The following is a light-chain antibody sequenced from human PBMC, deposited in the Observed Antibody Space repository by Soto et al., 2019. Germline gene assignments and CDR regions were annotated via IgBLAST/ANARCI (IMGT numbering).Light chain of an antibody. V-gene: IGKV3-20*01. CDR3: QQYVSSPLT. CDR2: GAS. Sequence: EIVLTQSPGTLSLSPGERATLSCKASQSFGNNYLAWYQQKPGQAPMLLIYGASTRATGIPDRFSGSGSGTDFTLIISRLEPEDFAVYYCQQYVSSPLTFGGGTKVDSK. J-gene: IGKJ4*01. CDR1: QSFGNNY.